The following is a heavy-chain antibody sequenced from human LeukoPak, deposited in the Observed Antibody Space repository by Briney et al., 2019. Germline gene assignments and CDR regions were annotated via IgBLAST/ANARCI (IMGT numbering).Heavy chain of an antibody. Sequence: SVKVSCKASGGTFSSYAISWLRQAPGQGLEWMGGIIPIFGTANYAQKFQGRVTITADESTSTAYMELSSLRSEDTAVYYRASQAYYGSGSSWGQGTLVTVSS. J-gene: IGHJ5*02. CDR3: ASQAYYGSGSS. CDR2: IIPIFGTA. D-gene: IGHD3-10*01. CDR1: GGTFSSYA. V-gene: IGHV1-69*13.